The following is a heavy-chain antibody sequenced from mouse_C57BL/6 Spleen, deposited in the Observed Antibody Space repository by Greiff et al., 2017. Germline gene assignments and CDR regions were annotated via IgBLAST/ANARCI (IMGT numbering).Heavy chain of an antibody. Sequence: EVQLQQSGPELVKPGASVKISCKASGYSFTSYYMNWVKQSPEKSLEWIGEINPSTGGTTYNQKFKAKATLTVDKSSSTAYMRLKSLTSEDSAVYYCARDGGSGAMDYWGQGTSVTVSS. J-gene: IGHJ4*01. CDR2: INPSTGGT. CDR1: GYSFTSYY. D-gene: IGHD2-3*01. CDR3: ARDGGSGAMDY. V-gene: IGHV1-42*01.